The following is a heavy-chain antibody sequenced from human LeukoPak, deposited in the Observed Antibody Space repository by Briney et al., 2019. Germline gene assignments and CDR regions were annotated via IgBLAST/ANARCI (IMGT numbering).Heavy chain of an antibody. CDR2: IQGDGSNT. Sequence: GESLRLSCVASGFTFSKNWMHWVRQAPGKGLVWVSRIQGDGSNTNYADSVKGRFTISRDNSKNTLYLQMNSLRAEDTAVYYCARVARGLRGAFDIWGQGTMVTVSS. V-gene: IGHV3-74*01. CDR3: ARVARGLRGAFDI. CDR1: GFTFSKNW. J-gene: IGHJ3*02. D-gene: IGHD3-10*01.